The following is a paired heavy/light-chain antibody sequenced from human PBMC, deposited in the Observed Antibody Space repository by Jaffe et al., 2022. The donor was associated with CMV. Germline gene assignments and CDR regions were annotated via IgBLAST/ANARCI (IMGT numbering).Heavy chain of an antibody. D-gene: IGHD5-12*01. CDR1: GYTFTDSY. V-gene: IGHV1-2*02. CDR3: ARVAPPPTYEPEYYYGMDV. Sequence: QVQLVQSGAEVKKPGASVKVSCKASGYTFTDSYMHWVRQAPGQGLEWMGWINPNSGDTNYAPKFQGRVTMTRNTSITTAYMEVSRLSSDDTAVYFCARVAPPPTYEPEYYYGMDVWGQGTTVTVSS. J-gene: IGHJ6*02. CDR2: INPNSGDT.
Light chain of an antibody. J-gene: IGKJ3*01. V-gene: IGKV1-39*01. Sequence: DIRVTQSPSSLSASVGDRVTINCRASQTISSYLHWYQERPGKAPKLLIYAASSLQSGVPSRFSGSGSGTDFTLTISSLQPEDFATYYCQQSYSTVTFGPGTKVDFK. CDR2: AAS. CDR3: QQSYSTVT. CDR1: QTISSY.